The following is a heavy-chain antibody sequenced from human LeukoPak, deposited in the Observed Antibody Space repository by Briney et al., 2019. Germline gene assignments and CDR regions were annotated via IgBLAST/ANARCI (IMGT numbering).Heavy chain of an antibody. J-gene: IGHJ4*02. Sequence: SETLSLTCAVSGGSISRYYLTWIRQPPGKALEWIGYISYSGSTNYNPSLKSRVTVSVDTSKNQFSLKLSSVTAADTAIYYCAGWAYDSSGYRLDYWGQGTLVTVSS. CDR2: ISYSGST. CDR1: GGSISRYY. V-gene: IGHV4-59*01. CDR3: AGWAYDSSGYRLDY. D-gene: IGHD3-22*01.